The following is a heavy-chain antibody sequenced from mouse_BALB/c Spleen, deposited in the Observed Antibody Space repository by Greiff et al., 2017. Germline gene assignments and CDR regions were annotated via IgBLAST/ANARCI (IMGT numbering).Heavy chain of an antibody. CDR2: IRSKSNNYAT. J-gene: IGHJ4*01. CDR1: GFTFNTYA. D-gene: IGHD1-1*01. CDR3: VRPLYYSGFYAMDY. V-gene: IGHV10-1*02. Sequence: DVQLVESGGGLVQPKGSLKLSCAASGFTFNTYAMNWVRQAPGKGLEWVARIRSKSNNYATYYADSVKDRFTISRDDSQSMLYLQMNNLKTEDTAMYYCVRPLYYSGFYAMDYWGQGTSVTVSS.